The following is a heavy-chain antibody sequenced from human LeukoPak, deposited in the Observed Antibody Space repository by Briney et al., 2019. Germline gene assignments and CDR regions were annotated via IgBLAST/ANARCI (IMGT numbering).Heavy chain of an antibody. D-gene: IGHD6-19*01. V-gene: IGHV1-8*01. CDR3: TRGSSGRRDN. CDR1: GYTFTSCD. Sequence: ASVKVSCNASGYTFTSCDINWGRQATGQGLEWMGWMNPNSGNTGYGQRFQGRITMTRDISIGTAYMELSNLTSEDTAIYYCTRGSSGRRDNWGQGTLVTVSA. CDR2: MNPNSGNT. J-gene: IGHJ4*02.